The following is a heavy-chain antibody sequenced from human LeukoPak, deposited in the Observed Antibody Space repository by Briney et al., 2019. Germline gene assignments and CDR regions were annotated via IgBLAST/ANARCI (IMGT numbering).Heavy chain of an antibody. CDR1: GFIFTSYS. V-gene: IGHV3-48*01. D-gene: IGHD3-22*01. CDR2: ISSSSSTI. J-gene: IGHJ4*02. Sequence: PGGSLRLSCAASGFIFTSYSMNWVRQAPGKGLEWISYISSSSSTIYYADSVRGRFTISRDNAKNSLYLQMNSLRAKDTAVYYCARGFHRYNYDSGAYSVYWGQGTLVTVSS. CDR3: ARGFHRYNYDSGAYSVY.